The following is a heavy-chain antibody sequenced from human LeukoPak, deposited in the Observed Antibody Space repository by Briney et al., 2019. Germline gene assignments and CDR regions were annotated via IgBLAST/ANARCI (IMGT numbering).Heavy chain of an antibody. Sequence: GGSLRLSCAASVTFSNAWMNWVRQAPGKGLEWVSVLYSAAGTYYADSVKGRFAISRDNSKNTLYLQMNSLRAEDTAVYYCARGITMVRGVQLNAFDIWGQGTMVTVSS. CDR3: ARGITMVRGVQLNAFDI. J-gene: IGHJ3*02. V-gene: IGHV3-66*01. CDR2: LYSAAGT. CDR1: VTFSNAW. D-gene: IGHD3-10*01.